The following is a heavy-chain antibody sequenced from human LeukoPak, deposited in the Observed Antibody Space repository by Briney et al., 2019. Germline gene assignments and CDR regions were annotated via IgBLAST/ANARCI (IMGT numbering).Heavy chain of an antibody. Sequence: TGGSLRLSCAASGFTFSSYGMHWVRQAPGKGLEWVAVISYDGSNKYYADSVKGRFTISRDNSKNTPYLQMNSLRAEDTAVYYCAKGEYFDYWGQGTLVTVSS. J-gene: IGHJ4*02. CDR1: GFTFSSYG. CDR3: AKGEYFDY. V-gene: IGHV3-30*18. CDR2: ISYDGSNK.